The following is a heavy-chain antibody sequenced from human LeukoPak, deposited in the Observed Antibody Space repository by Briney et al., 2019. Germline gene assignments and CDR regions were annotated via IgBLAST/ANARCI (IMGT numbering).Heavy chain of an antibody. Sequence: GGSLRLSCAASGFTFSINYMTWVRQAPGTGLEWVSVIYGGGGTYYSDSVKGRFTISRDNSKNTFYLQMNSLRAEDTAVYYCAREGGGPSGPLDYWGQGTLVTVSS. CDR2: IYGGGGT. D-gene: IGHD3-3*01. CDR1: GFTFSINY. J-gene: IGHJ4*02. CDR3: AREGGGPSGPLDY. V-gene: IGHV3-66*01.